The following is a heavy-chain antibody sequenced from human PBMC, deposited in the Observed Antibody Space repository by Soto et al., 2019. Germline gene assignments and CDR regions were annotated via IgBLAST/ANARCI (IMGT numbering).Heavy chain of an antibody. D-gene: IGHD6-13*01. J-gene: IGHJ5*02. CDR2: ISAANGDT. CDR3: VRRHVSATGIDWFDP. CDR1: GYTFTNYG. V-gene: IGHV1-3*01. Sequence: ASVKVSCKASGYTFTNYGLHWVRQAPGQRLEWMGWISAANGDTKYSPKFQGSVTITRDTSASTAYMELSSLRSEDTAVYYCVRRHVSATGIDWFDPWGQGTLVTVSS.